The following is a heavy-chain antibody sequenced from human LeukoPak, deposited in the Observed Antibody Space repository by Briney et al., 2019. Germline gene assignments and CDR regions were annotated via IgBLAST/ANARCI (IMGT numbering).Heavy chain of an antibody. D-gene: IGHD3-22*01. J-gene: IGHJ4*02. CDR1: GYTFTIYY. CDR2: INPSGGST. V-gene: IGHV1-46*04. Sequence: ASVKVSCKTSGYTFTIYYMHWVRQAPGQGLEWMGIINPSGGSTSYAQKLQGRVTMTRDTSTSTVYMELSSLRSEDTAVYNCARSHSYYYDSSGYSSDYWGQGTLVTVSS. CDR3: ARSHSYYYDSSGYSSDY.